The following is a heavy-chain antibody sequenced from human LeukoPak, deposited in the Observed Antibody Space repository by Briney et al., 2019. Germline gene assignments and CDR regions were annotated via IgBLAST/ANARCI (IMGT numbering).Heavy chain of an antibody. V-gene: IGHV3-30*04. J-gene: IGHJ6*02. CDR1: GFTFSSYV. CDR3: ARNLDVVPAAIYYYYVMDV. Sequence: GGSLRLSCAASGFTFSSYVMHWVRQAPGKGLEWVAVISYDGSNKYYADSVKGRFTISRDNSKNTLYLQMNSLRAEDTAVYYCARNLDVVPAAIYYYYVMDVWGQGTTVSVSS. CDR2: ISYDGSNK. D-gene: IGHD2-2*01.